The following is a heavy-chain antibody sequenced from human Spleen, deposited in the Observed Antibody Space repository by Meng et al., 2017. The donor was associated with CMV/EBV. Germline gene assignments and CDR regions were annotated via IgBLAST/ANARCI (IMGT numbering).Heavy chain of an antibody. CDR2: IYHSGRT. V-gene: IGHV4-4*02. Sequence: SSYGWSWVRQPPGKGLEWIGEIYHSGRTNYNPSLKSRVAISVDKSKNQFSLKLSSVTAADTAVYYCASRTLQYDFWSGYNYRGFDYWGQGTLVTVSS. CDR1: SSYG. J-gene: IGHJ4*02. CDR3: ASRTLQYDFWSGYNYRGFDY. D-gene: IGHD3-3*01.